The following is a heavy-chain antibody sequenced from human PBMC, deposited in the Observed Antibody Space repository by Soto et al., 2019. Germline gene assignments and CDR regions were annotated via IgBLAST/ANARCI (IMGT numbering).Heavy chain of an antibody. CDR1: GGSISGYY. CDR3: ARDADYGLIY. CDR2: IYYSGST. Sequence: QVQLQESGPGLVKPSETLSLTCTVSGGSISGYYWSWIRQPPGKGLEGIGYIYYSGSTNYNPSLKSRVTLSVDTSNDQFSLRLSSVTAADTAVYFCARDADYGLIYWGQGALVTVSS. J-gene: IGHJ4*02. V-gene: IGHV4-59*01. D-gene: IGHD4-17*01.